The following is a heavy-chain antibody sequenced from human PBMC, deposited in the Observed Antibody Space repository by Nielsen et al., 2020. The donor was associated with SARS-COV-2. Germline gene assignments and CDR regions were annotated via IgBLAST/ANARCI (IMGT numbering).Heavy chain of an antibody. V-gene: IGHV4-34*01. CDR3: AREYGGHFDY. CDR2: INHSGST. Sequence: SETLSLTCAVYGGSFSGYYWSWIRQPPGKGLEWIGEINHSGSTNYNPSLKSRVTISVDTSKNQFSLKLSSVTAADTAVYYCAREYGGHFDYWGQGTLVTVSS. D-gene: IGHD4-23*01. CDR1: GGSFSGYY. J-gene: IGHJ4*02.